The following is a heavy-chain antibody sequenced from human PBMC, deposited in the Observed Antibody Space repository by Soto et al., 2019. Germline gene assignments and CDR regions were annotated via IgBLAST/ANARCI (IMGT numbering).Heavy chain of an antibody. CDR1: GGSFSGYY. CDR3: ARGRGGYNPVDY. CDR2: INHSGST. D-gene: IGHD5-12*01. Sequence: PSETLSLTCAVYGGSFSGYYWSWIRQPPGKGLEWIGEINHSGSTNYNPSLKSRVTISVDTSKNQFSLKLSSVTAADTAVYYCARGRGGYNPVDYWGQGTLVTVYS. V-gene: IGHV4-34*01. J-gene: IGHJ4*02.